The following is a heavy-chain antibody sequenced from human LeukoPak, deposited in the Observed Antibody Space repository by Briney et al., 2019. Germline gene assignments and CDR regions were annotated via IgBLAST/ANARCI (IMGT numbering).Heavy chain of an antibody. CDR1: GWSFSGYY. Sequence: PSETLALTCAVYGWSFSGYYLSWIRQPPGKGLEWVGEINHSGSTNYNPCLKSRVTISVDPSKHQFSLKLSSVTAADTAVYYCARLGCSSTSCIFDYWGQGTLVTVSS. CDR3: ARLGCSSTSCIFDY. D-gene: IGHD2-2*01. V-gene: IGHV4-34*01. J-gene: IGHJ4*02. CDR2: INHSGST.